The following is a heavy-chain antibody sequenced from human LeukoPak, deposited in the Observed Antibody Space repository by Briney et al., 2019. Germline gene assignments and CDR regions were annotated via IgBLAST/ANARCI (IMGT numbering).Heavy chain of an antibody. D-gene: IGHD2-15*01. J-gene: IGHJ4*02. CDR1: GFTFSISA. V-gene: IGHV3-23*01. CDR3: AKDLVAARGAY. CDR2: ISESGDNT. Sequence: GGSLRLSCAAPGFTFSISAMSWVRQAPGKGLEWVSGISESGDNTYYADSVKGRFTISRDNSKNTVSLQMNSLRTEDTAVYYCAKDLVAARGAYWGQGTLVTVSS.